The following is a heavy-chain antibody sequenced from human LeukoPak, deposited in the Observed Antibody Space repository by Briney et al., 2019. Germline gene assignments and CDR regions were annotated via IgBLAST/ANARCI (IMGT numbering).Heavy chain of an antibody. J-gene: IGHJ4*02. V-gene: IGHV1-69*04. D-gene: IGHD5-18*01. CDR1: GGTFSSYA. CDR2: IIPILGIA. CDR3: AREGRGYSYGYVHY. Sequence: GASVKVSCKASGGTFSSYAISWVRQAPGQGLEWMGRIIPILGIANYAQKFQGRVTITADKSTSTAYMELSSLRSEDTAVYYCAREGRGYSYGYVHYWGQGTLVTVSS.